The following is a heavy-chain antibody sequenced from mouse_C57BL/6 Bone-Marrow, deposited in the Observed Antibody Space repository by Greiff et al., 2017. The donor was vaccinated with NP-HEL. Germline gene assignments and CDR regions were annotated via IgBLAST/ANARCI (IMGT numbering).Heavy chain of an antibody. V-gene: IGHV1-15*01. CDR3: TNYDWYFDV. CDR1: GYTFTDYE. D-gene: IGHD2-4*01. Sequence: QVQLQQSGAELVRPGASVTLSCKASGYTFTDYEMHWVKQTPVHGRDWIGAIDPETGGTAYNQKFKGKAILTADKSSSTAYMELRSLTSEDSAVYYCTNYDWYFDVWGTGTTVTVSS. J-gene: IGHJ1*03. CDR2: IDPETGGT.